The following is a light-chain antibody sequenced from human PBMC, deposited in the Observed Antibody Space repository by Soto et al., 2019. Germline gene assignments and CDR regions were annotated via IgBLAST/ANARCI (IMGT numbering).Light chain of an antibody. CDR3: QQYNTYRA. V-gene: IGKV1-17*03. CDR2: GAT. Sequence: DIQMTQSPSAVSASVGDRVTITCRTSQDITSYLVWFQQKPGKVPERLIYGATNLQSGVPSRFSGSGSGTEFTLTISSLQPDDFATYYCQQYNTYRAFGQGTKVDIK. J-gene: IGKJ1*01. CDR1: QDITSY.